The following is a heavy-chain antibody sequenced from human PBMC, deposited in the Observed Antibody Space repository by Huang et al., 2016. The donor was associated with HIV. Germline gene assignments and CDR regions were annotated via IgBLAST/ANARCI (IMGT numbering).Heavy chain of an antibody. CDR3: ARHREGPVAYYSGWGSHLNYMDV. D-gene: IGHD3-10*01. CDR1: GGSIRSSDYH. Sequence: QLLLQESGPGLVKPSEALALTCAVSGGSIRSSDYHWGWIRQPPGKGLEWIGSIYYKGSTQYRPSLKRRVTIAVDTSKNLFFLNLTSMTAADTAVYYCARHREGPVAYYSGWGSHLNYMDVWGRGRTVVVSS. V-gene: IGHV4-39*01. J-gene: IGHJ6*03. CDR2: IYYKGST.